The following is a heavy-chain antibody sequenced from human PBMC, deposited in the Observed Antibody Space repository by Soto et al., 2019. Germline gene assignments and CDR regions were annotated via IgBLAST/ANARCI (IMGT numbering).Heavy chain of an antibody. CDR2: IIPIFGTA. V-gene: IGHV1-69*12. CDR1: GGTFSSYA. Sequence: QVQLVQSGAEVKKPGSSVKVSCKASGGTFSSYAINWVRQAPGQGLEWMGGIIPIFGTADYAQKFQGRVTITADESTTTAYMQLSSLRSEDTAVSYCASVAAKYYYYGMDVWGQGTTVTVSS. CDR3: ASVAAKYYYYGMDV. J-gene: IGHJ6*02. D-gene: IGHD1-26*01.